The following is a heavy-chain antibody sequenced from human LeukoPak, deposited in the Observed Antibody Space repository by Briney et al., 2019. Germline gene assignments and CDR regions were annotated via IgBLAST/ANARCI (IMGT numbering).Heavy chain of an antibody. D-gene: IGHD2-2*01. Sequence: GGSLKVSCAASGYTFTSYYMHWVREAPGQGLEWMGIINPSGGSTSYAQKFQGRVTMTRDTSTCTVYMELSSLRSEDTAVYYCARDKGRTRPHWGMYVWGKGTTVTVSS. CDR1: GYTFTSYY. V-gene: IGHV1-46*01. CDR3: ARDKGRTRPHWGMYV. J-gene: IGHJ6*04. CDR2: INPSGGST.